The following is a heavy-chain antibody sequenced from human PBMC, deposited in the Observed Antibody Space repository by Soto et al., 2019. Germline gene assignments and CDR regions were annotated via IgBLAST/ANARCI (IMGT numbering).Heavy chain of an antibody. D-gene: IGHD5-12*01. V-gene: IGHV3-21*01. CDR2: ISSSSSYI. CDR1: GFTFSSYS. J-gene: IGHJ4*02. Sequence: PGGSLRLSCAASGFTFSSYSMNWVRQAPGKGLEWVSSISSSSSYIYYADSVKGRFTISRDNAKNSLYLQMNSLRAEDTAVYYCARDRSGYSGYDGDSYYSDYWGQGTLVTVSS. CDR3: ARDRSGYSGYDGDSYYSDY.